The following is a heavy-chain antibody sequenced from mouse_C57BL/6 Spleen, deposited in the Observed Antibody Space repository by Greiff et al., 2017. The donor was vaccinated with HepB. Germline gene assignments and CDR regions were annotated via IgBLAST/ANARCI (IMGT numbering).Heavy chain of an antibody. CDR1: GYTFTSYW. V-gene: IGHV1-69*01. CDR2: IDPSDSYT. Sequence: VQLQQPGAELVMPGASVKLSCKASGYTFTSYWMHWVKQRPGQGLEWIGEIDPSDSYTNYNQKFKGKSTLTVDKSSSTAYMQLSSLTSEDSAVYYCARKSEYYGSSYEGNYFDYWGQGTTLTVSS. CDR3: ARKSEYYGSSYEGNYFDY. J-gene: IGHJ2*01. D-gene: IGHD1-1*01.